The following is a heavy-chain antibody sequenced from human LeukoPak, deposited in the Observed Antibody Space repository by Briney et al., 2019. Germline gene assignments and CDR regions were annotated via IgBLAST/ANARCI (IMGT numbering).Heavy chain of an antibody. D-gene: IGHD3-22*01. CDR1: GGSFSGYY. CDR3: ARHPLYYYDSSGYYFDY. J-gene: IGHJ4*02. V-gene: IGHV4-59*10. CDR2: IYTSGST. Sequence: SETLSLTCAVYGGSFSGYYWSWIRQPAGKGLEWIGRIYTSGSTNYNPSLKSRVTMSVDTSKNQFSLKLSSVTAADTAVYYCARHPLYYYDSSGYYFDYWGQGTLVTVSS.